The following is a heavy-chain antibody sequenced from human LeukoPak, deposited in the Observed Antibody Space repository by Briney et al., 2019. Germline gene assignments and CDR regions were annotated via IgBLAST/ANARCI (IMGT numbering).Heavy chain of an antibody. CDR3: ARDWHYAMDV. J-gene: IGHJ6*01. V-gene: IGHV3-74*01. CDR2: INSDGSST. Sequence: PGGSLRLSCAASGFTFSRTWMYWVRQAPGKGLVWVSRINSDGSSTTYADSVKGRFTISRDNAKNTAYLQMNSLRGEDTAVYFCARDWHYAMDVWGQGATVTDSS. CDR1: GFTFSRTW.